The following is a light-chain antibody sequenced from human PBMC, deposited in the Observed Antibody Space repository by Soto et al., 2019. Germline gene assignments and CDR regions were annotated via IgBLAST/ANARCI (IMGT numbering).Light chain of an antibody. J-gene: IGLJ1*01. Sequence: QSALTQPASVSGSPGQSITIYCTGTSSDVGAYNFVSWHQQHPGKAPKRMIYNVYDRPSGISYRFSGSKSGNTASLTISGLQGEDEADYYCSAYTVSRTYVFGTGTKLTVL. CDR3: SAYTVSRTYV. CDR2: NVY. CDR1: SSDVGAYNF. V-gene: IGLV2-14*03.